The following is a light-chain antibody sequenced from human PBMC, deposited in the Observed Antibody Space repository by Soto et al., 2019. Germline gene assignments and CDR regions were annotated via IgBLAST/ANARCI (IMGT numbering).Light chain of an antibody. CDR3: QKYNSAPLT. Sequence: DIPMTQSPSSLSASLGDRVTITCRASQGIGVYLAWFQQKPGNAPKLLIYAASTLQSGVPSRFSGSGSGTDFTLIVSSLQPEDVATYYCQKYNSAPLTFGGGTRVEIK. V-gene: IGKV1-27*01. J-gene: IGKJ4*01. CDR2: AAS. CDR1: QGIGVY.